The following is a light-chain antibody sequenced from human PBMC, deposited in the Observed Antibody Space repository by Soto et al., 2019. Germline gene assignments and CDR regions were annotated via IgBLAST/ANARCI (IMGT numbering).Light chain of an antibody. CDR2: GAS. CDR3: QYYGDSPRVT. V-gene: IGKV3-20*01. J-gene: IGKJ4*01. Sequence: EIVLTQSPGTLSLSPGERATLSCRASQIVSSTWLTRYQQKPGQAPRRLIYGASIRATGIPDRFSGSGSGTDFTLTISRLEPEDFAVYYCQYYGDSPRVTFGGGTKVEIK. CDR1: QIVSSTW.